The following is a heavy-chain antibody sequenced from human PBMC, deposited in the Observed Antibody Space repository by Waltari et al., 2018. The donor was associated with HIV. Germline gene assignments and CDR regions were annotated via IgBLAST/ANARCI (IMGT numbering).Heavy chain of an antibody. Sequence: QVQLVQSGAEMRKPGASVKVSCTASKYTFASYGIHWLRQAPGQRLEWMGWINTGDGSTKYSQKFQGRVTITRDTFASTAYMQLSSLRSEDTAIYYCARELRFDIVFDYWGQGTLVTVSS. CDR2: INTGDGST. CDR3: ARELRFDIVFDY. V-gene: IGHV1-3*04. J-gene: IGHJ4*02. D-gene: IGHD5-12*01. CDR1: KYTFASYG.